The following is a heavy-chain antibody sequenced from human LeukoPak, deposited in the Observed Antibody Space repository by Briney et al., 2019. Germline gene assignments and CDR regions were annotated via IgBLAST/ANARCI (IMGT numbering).Heavy chain of an antibody. CDR2: ISNDGSNK. CDR3: AKVGCASAFCPHFYYYYYMDV. V-gene: IGHV3-30*04. Sequence: GGSLRLSCAASGFTFSGYAMHWVRQAPDRGLGWVSLISNDGSNKYYADSVKGRFTISRDNSKNTLTLQMNNLTVDDTAVYYCAKVGCASAFCPHFYYYYYMDVWGKGTTVSVSS. J-gene: IGHJ6*03. CDR1: GFTFSGYA. D-gene: IGHD4/OR15-4a*01.